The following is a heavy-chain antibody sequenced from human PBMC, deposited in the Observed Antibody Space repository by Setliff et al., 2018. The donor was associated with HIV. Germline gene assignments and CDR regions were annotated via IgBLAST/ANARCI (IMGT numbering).Heavy chain of an antibody. V-gene: IGHV4-4*09. Sequence: SETLSLTCTVSGGSFSDYYRSWIRQPPGKGLGWIGYIYTSGSTNYNPSLKSRATISVDTSKNQFSLKLRSVTAADTAVYYCARHANYDFWSGYWGYYVDYWGQGTLVTVSS. CDR1: GGSFSDYY. D-gene: IGHD3-3*01. J-gene: IGHJ4*02. CDR2: IYTSGST. CDR3: ARHANYDFWSGYWGYYVDY.